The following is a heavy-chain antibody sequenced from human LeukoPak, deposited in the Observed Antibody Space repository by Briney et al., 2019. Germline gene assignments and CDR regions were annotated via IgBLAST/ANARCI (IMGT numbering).Heavy chain of an antibody. CDR3: AGHSQLDPYYYYYYMDV. Sequence: SETLSLTCTVSGGSISSYYWSWIRQPPGKGLEWIGYIYTSGSTNYNPSLKSRVTISVDTSKNQFSLKLSSVTAADTAVYYCAGHSQLDPYYYYYYMDVWGQGTTVTVSS. V-gene: IGHV4-4*09. CDR1: GGSISSYY. CDR2: IYTSGST. D-gene: IGHD1-1*01. J-gene: IGHJ6*03.